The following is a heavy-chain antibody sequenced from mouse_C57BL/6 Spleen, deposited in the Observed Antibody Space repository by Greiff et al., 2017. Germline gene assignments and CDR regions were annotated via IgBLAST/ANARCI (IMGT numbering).Heavy chain of an antibody. Sequence: VKLMESGPGLVAPSQSLSITCTVSGFSLTSYAISWVRQPPGKGLEWLGVIWTGGGTNYNSALKSRLSISKDNSKSQVFLKMNSLQTDDTARYYCARKRGIYYGYLMDYWGQGTSVTVSS. CDR3: ARKRGIYYGYLMDY. V-gene: IGHV2-9-1*01. J-gene: IGHJ4*01. CDR1: GFSLTSYA. CDR2: IWTGGGT. D-gene: IGHD2-2*01.